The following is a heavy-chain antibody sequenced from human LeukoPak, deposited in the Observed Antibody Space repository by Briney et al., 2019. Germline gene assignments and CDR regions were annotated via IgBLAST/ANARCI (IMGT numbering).Heavy chain of an antibody. J-gene: IGHJ3*02. CDR2: ISGSGGST. CDR3: AKDLPVGYHIVVVKPSYDAFDI. D-gene: IGHD2-21*01. Sequence: GGSLRLSCAASGFTFSNAWMSWVRQAPGKGLEWVSAISGSGGSTYYADSVKGRFTISRDNSKNTLYLQMNSLRAEDTAVYYCAKDLPVGYHIVVVKPSYDAFDIWGQGTMVTVSS. V-gene: IGHV3-23*01. CDR1: GFTFSNAW.